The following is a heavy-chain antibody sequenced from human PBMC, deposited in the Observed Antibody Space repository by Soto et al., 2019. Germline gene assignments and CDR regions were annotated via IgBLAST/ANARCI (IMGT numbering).Heavy chain of an antibody. Sequence: SVKVSCKASGGTFSIYTISWVRQAPGQGLEWMGRIIPILGIANYAQKFQGRVTITADKSTSTAYMELSSLRSEDTAVYYCAREHGRGGLNYYYYMDVWGKGTTVTVS. D-gene: IGHD3-16*01. V-gene: IGHV1-69*04. J-gene: IGHJ6*03. CDR1: GGTFSIYT. CDR3: AREHGRGGLNYYYYMDV. CDR2: IIPILGIA.